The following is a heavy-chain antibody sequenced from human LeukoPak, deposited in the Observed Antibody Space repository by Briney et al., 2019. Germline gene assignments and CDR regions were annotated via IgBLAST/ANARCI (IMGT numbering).Heavy chain of an antibody. CDR1: GGSISSYY. J-gene: IGHJ4*02. D-gene: IGHD3-22*01. V-gene: IGHV4-59*12. Sequence: SETLSLTCTVSGGSISSYYWSWIRQPPGKGLEWIGYIYYSGSTNYNPSLKSRVTISVDTSKSQFSLKLSSVTAADTAVYYCARDAEKYYYDSSRYYFDYWGQGTLVTVSS. CDR2: IYYSGST. CDR3: ARDAEKYYYDSSRYYFDY.